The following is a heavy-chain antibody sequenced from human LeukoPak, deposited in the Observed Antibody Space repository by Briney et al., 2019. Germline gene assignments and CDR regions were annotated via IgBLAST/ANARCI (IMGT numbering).Heavy chain of an antibody. Sequence: GGSLRLSCAASGFTFSSYWMSWVRQAPGKGLEWVANIKQDGSEKYYVDSVKGRFTISRDNAKNSLYLQMNSLRAEDTAVYYCARHYCSGGSCYSRPSLFDYWGQGTLVTVSS. V-gene: IGHV3-7*01. CDR3: ARHYCSGGSCYSRPSLFDY. D-gene: IGHD2-15*01. CDR1: GFTFSSYW. J-gene: IGHJ4*02. CDR2: IKQDGSEK.